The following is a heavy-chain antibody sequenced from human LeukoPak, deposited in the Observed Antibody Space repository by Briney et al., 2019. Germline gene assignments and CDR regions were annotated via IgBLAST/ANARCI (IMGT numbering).Heavy chain of an antibody. J-gene: IGHJ3*02. CDR2: INPYSGDT. D-gene: IGHD2-15*01. CDR1: GYTFTTYF. V-gene: IGHV1-2*02. CDR3: ARYWAEPAATDDAFDI. Sequence: ASMKVSCKTSGYTFTTYFIHWVRQAPGQGLEWMGGINPYSGDTKYAQKFQGRVTMTRDTSISTAHMELSRLMSDDTAVYYCARYWAEPAATDDAFDIWGQGTMVVVSS.